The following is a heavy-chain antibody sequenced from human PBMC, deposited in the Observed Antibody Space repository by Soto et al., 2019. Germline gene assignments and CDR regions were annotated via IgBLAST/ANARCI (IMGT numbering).Heavy chain of an antibody. CDR3: AHDTSGWRWLPDV. D-gene: IGHD2-21*01. CDR2: IYWNDDK. Sequence: SGPTLVNPTQTLTLTCTFSGFSLSTSGVGVGWIRQPPGKAPEWLGIIYWNDDKRYSPSLKTRVTITKDTSRNQVVLIMTSVEADDTATYYCAHDTSGWRWLPDVWSQGTTVTVSS. CDR1: GFSLSTSGVG. V-gene: IGHV2-5*01. J-gene: IGHJ6*02.